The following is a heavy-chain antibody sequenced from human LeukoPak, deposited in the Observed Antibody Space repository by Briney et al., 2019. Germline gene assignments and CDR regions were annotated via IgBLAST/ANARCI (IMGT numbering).Heavy chain of an antibody. CDR3: ARITSWDWYFDL. CDR2: INSDGSST. V-gene: IGHV3-74*01. J-gene: IGHJ2*01. Sequence: GGSLRLSCAASGFTFSSYWMHWVRQAPGKGLVWVSRINSDGSSTTYADSVKGLFTISRDNAKNTLYLQMNSLTAEDTAVYYCARITSWDWYFDLWGRGTLVTVSS. CDR1: GFTFSSYW. D-gene: IGHD2-2*01.